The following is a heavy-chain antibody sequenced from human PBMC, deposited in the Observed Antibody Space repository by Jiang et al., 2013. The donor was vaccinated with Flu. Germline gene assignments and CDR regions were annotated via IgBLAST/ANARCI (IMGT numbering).Heavy chain of an antibody. V-gene: IGHV4-39*01. J-gene: IGHJ4*02. Sequence: GPGLVKPSETLSLTCIVSGGSISSSSYYWDWIRQAPGRGLEWVGSIYYTGSTSYNPSLKSRVTISVDRSKNQFSLRLTSVTAADTAVYYCARQEYSTSPFDSWGQGTLVTASS. D-gene: IGHD6-6*01. CDR1: GGSISSSSYY. CDR3: ARQEYSTSPFDS. CDR2: IYYTGST.